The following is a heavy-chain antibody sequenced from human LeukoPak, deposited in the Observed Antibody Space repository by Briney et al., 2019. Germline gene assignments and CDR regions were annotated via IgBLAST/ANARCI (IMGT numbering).Heavy chain of an antibody. J-gene: IGHJ4*02. D-gene: IGHD6-13*01. CDR1: GGSISSSSYY. CDR3: ARHPAADILLDY. CDR2: IYYSGST. Sequence: SETLSLTCTVSGGSISSSSYYWGWIRQPPGKGLEWNGSIYYSGSTYYNPSLKSRVTISVDTSKNQYSLKLSSVTAADTAVYYCARHPAADILLDYWGQGTLVTVSS. V-gene: IGHV4-39*01.